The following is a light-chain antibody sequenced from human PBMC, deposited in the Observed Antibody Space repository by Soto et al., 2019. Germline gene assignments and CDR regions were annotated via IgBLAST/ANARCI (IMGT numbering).Light chain of an antibody. CDR2: GNI. CDR1: SSNTGAGYD. CDR3: QSYDSSLSAYV. J-gene: IGLJ1*01. Sequence: QPVLTQPPSVSGAPGQRVTISCTGSSSNTGAGYDVHWYQQLPGRAPKLLIYGNINRPSGVPDRFSGSKSGTSASLAITGLQAEDEADYYCQSYDSSLSAYVFGTGTKVTVL. V-gene: IGLV1-40*01.